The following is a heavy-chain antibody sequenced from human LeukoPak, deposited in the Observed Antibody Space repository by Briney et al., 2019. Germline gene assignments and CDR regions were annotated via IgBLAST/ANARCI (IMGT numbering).Heavy chain of an antibody. D-gene: IGHD2-2*01. J-gene: IGHJ6*03. CDR1: GGSISSGGYY. CDR3: ARDIVVVPASRYYYMDV. Sequence: SQTLSLTCTVSGGSISSGGYYWSWIRQPPGKGLEWIGYIYHSGSTYYNPSLKSRVIISVDRSKNQFSLKLSSVTAADTAVYYCARDIVVVPASRYYYMDVWGKGTTVTVSS. CDR2: IYHSGST. V-gene: IGHV4-30-2*01.